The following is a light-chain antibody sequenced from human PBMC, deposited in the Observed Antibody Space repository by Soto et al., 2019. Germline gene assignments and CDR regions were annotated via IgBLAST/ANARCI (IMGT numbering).Light chain of an antibody. J-gene: IGKJ5*01. CDR2: DAS. V-gene: IGKV1-39*01. CDR1: QTISTY. CDR3: QQCGSSST. Sequence: IQMTQSPSSLAASVGDRITITCRASQTISTYVNWYRQKSGAAPELLLYDASTLQGGVPSRFSGGASGTDFTLTISRLEPEDFAVYYCQQCGSSSTFGQGTRLEIK.